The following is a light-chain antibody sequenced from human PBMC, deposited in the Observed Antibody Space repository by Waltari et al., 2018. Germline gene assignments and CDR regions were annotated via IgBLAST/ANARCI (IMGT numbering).Light chain of an antibody. V-gene: IGKV1-33*01. CDR3: QHYHSLPYT. Sequence: DIQLTQSPSSLSAAVGDRVTITFQATQDITTSLSWFQQKPGKAPQLLIYDASSLQAGVPSRFSGTGSGTASSFTITSLQPEDSATYYCQHYHSLPYTFGRGTKLQIK. CDR1: QDITTS. CDR2: DAS. J-gene: IGKJ2*01.